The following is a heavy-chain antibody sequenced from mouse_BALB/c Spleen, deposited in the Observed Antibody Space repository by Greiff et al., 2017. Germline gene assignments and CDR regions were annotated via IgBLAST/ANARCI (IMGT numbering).Heavy chain of an antibody. V-gene: IGHV7-3*02. CDR2: IRNKANGYTT. CDR3: ARDGGRGTWFAY. J-gene: IGHJ3*01. D-gene: IGHD1-1*01. CDR1: GFTFTDYY. Sequence: EVQGVESGGGLVQPGGSLRLSCATSGFTFTDYYMSWVRQPPGKALEWLGFIRNKANGYTTEYSASVKGRFTISRDNSQSILYLQMNTLRAEDSATYYCARDGGRGTWFAYWGQGTLVTVSA.